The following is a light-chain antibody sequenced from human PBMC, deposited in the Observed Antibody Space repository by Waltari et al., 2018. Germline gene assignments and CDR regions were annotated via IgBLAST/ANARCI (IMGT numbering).Light chain of an antibody. Sequence: EIVLTQSPANLSLSPGERATLSCRASQSVSTYFAWYQQKSGLPPRLLIYGASNRATYIPARFSGSGSGTDFTLTISSLEPEDFAVYYCQQRYDWPLTFGGGTKMEIK. J-gene: IGKJ4*01. CDR1: QSVSTY. V-gene: IGKV3-11*01. CDR2: GAS. CDR3: QQRYDWPLT.